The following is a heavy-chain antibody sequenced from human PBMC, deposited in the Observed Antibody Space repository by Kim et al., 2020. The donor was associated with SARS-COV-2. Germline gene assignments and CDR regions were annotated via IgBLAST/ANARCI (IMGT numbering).Heavy chain of an antibody. Sequence: SETLSLTCTVSGGSISSSSYYWGWIRQPPGKGLEWIGSIYYSGSTYYNPSLKSRVTISVDTSKNQFSLKLSSVTAADTAVYYCARVLVPVPLPYNWFDPWGQGTLVTVSS. CDR1: GGSISSSSYY. CDR3: ARVLVPVPLPYNWFDP. CDR2: IYYSGST. D-gene: IGHD3-10*01. J-gene: IGHJ5*02. V-gene: IGHV4-39*07.